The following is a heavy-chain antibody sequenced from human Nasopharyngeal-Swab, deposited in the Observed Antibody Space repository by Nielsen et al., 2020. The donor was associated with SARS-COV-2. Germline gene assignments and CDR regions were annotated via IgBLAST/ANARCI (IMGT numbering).Heavy chain of an antibody. V-gene: IGHV3-23*01. CDR2: INNRGDDT. CDR3: VKDLAYDEVS. CDR1: GFIFSNYA. D-gene: IGHD5-12*01. J-gene: IGHJ5*02. Sequence: GESLKISCAASGFIFSNYAMSWVRQAPGKGLEWVSTINNRGDDTHYVDSVRGRFTVSRDNSKNTLYLQMNSLRGEDMAIYYCVKDLAYDEVSWGQGTLVTVSS.